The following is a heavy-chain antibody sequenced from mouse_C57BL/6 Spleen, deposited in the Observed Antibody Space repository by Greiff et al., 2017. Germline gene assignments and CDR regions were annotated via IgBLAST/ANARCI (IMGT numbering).Heavy chain of an antibody. CDR3: AGYGYPFAMDY. V-gene: IGHV1-80*01. CDR2: IYPGDGDT. J-gene: IGHJ4*01. D-gene: IGHD2-2*01. Sequence: LQESGASVKISCKASGYAFSSYWMNWVKQRPGKGLEWIGQIYPGDGDTNYNGKFKGKATLTADKSSSTAYMQLSSLTSEDSAVSFCAGYGYPFAMDYWGQGTSVTVSS. CDR1: GYAFSSYW.